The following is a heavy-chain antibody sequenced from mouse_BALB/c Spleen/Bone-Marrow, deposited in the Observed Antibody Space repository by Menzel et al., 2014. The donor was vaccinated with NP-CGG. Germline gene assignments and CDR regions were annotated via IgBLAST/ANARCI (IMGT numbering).Heavy chain of an antibody. D-gene: IGHD1-1*01. CDR3: TRGGSSSFDY. Sequence: EVQRVESGGGLVQPGGSMKLSCVASGFTFSNYWMNWVRQSPEKGLEWVAEIRLKSNNYATHYAESVKGRFTISRDDSKSRVYLQMNNLRAEDTGIYYCTRGGSSSFDYWGQGTTLTVSS. V-gene: IGHV6-6*02. J-gene: IGHJ2*01. CDR2: IRLKSNNYAT. CDR1: GFTFSNYW.